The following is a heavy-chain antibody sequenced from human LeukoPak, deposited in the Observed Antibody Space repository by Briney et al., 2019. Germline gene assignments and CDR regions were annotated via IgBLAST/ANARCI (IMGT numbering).Heavy chain of an antibody. D-gene: IGHD4-17*01. Sequence: GSLRLSCAASVFTFTNYAMTWVRQAPGKGLEWVSGISEGVGNTYYADSVKGRFTISRDHSKNTLYLQMNSLRAEDTALYYCAKREKGTTGRFFDYWGQGTLVTVSS. V-gene: IGHV3-23*01. CDR3: AKREKGTTGRFFDY. J-gene: IGHJ4*02. CDR2: ISEGVGNT. CDR1: VFTFTNYA.